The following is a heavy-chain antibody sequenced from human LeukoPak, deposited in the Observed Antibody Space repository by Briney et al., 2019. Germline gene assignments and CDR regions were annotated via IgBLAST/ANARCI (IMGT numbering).Heavy chain of an antibody. CDR3: ATTRSGSYYRRWYYFDY. J-gene: IGHJ4*02. CDR1: GGTFSSYA. Sequence: SVKVSCKASGGTFSSYAISWVRQAPGQGLEWMGGIIPIFGTANYAQKFQGRVTMTEDTSTDTAYMELSSLRSEDTAVYYCATTRSGSYYRRWYYFDYWGQGTLVTVSS. D-gene: IGHD3-10*01. V-gene: IGHV1-69*06. CDR2: IIPIFGTA.